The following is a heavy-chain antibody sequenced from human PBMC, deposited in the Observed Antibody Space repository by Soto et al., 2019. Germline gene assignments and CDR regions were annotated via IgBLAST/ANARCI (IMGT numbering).Heavy chain of an antibody. CDR3: ARDRRLVVVDSYGY. Sequence: GGSLRLSCAASGFTFSSYAMHWVRQAPGKGLEWVAVISYDGSNKYYADSVKGRFTISRDNSKNTLYLQMNSLRAEDTAVYYCARDRRLVVVDSYGYWGQGTLVTVSS. V-gene: IGHV3-30-3*01. D-gene: IGHD2-15*01. CDR1: GFTFSSYA. CDR2: ISYDGSNK. J-gene: IGHJ4*02.